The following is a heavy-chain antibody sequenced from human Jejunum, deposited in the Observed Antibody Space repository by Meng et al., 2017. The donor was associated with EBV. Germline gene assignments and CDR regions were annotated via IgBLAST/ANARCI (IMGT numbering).Heavy chain of an antibody. CDR1: GYTFTSSG. CDR2: INTNTGYP. V-gene: IGHV7-4-1*02. CDR3: ARVRPGGGWFDP. J-gene: IGHJ5*02. Sequence: QVQWVQSWAWLKKPGASVKVSCKASGYTFTSSGINWVRQAPGQGLEWMGWINTNTGYPTYAQDFTGRFVFSLDTSVSTAYLQITSLSTEDNAVYYCARVRPGGGWFDPWGQGTLVTVSS. D-gene: IGHD2-8*02.